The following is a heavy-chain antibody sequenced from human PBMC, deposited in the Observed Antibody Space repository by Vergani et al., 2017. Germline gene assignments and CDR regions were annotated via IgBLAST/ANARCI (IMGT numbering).Heavy chain of an antibody. J-gene: IGHJ4*02. Sequence: EVQLLESGGSLKQPGGSVRLSCAASGFTFSTYAMHWVRQAPGKGLEWVSSLTGGGGRTYYADSFKGGFIITRDNSRDTLYLQMNSLRPEDTATYYCVKDAGCYENFFDSWGQETLVTVSS. V-gene: IGHV3-23*01. CDR1: GFTFSTYA. D-gene: IGHD1-26*01. CDR2: LTGGGGRT. CDR3: VKDAGCYENFFDS.